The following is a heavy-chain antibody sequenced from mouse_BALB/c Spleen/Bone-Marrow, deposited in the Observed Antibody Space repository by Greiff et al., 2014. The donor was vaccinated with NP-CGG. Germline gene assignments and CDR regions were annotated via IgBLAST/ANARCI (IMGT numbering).Heavy chain of an antibody. CDR3: TRHGEVRRFYYALDY. D-gene: IGHD2-14*01. CDR2: ISNGGGSI. J-gene: IGHJ4*01. CDR1: GFTFSSYS. V-gene: IGHV5-12-2*01. Sequence: EVQGVESGGGLVQPGGSLKLSCTASGFTFSSYSMSWVRQTPEKRLEWVAYISNGGGSIYYPDAVKGRFTISRDNAKNSLYLQMSSLKSEDTAMYYCTRHGEVRRFYYALDYWGQGTSVTVSS.